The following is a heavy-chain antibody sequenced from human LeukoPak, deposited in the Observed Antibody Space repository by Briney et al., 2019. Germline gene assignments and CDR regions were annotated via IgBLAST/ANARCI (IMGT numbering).Heavy chain of an antibody. V-gene: IGHV1-18*01. Sequence: ASVKVSCKASGYTFTNYGISWVRQAPGQGLEWMGWISTYNGNTNYAQKLQGRVTMTTDTSTSTAYMELRSLRSDDTAVYYCARDGGAYSGYDHYYYYGMDVWGQGTTVTVSS. CDR1: GYTFTNYG. CDR2: ISTYNGNT. CDR3: ARDGGAYSGYDHYYYYGMDV. D-gene: IGHD5-12*01. J-gene: IGHJ6*02.